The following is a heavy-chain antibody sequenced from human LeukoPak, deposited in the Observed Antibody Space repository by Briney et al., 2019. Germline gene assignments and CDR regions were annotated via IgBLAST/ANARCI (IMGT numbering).Heavy chain of an antibody. CDR2: INPTGDYT. V-gene: IGHV1-46*01. CDR3: ARDHSIDDKSWWLDP. Sequence: GASVQVSCKTSGDTFTRNWMHWIRQSPGQGLEWMGVINPTGDYTMYAQKFQGRVTVTRDMSSSTDYMELGSLRSEDTAVYYCARDHSIDDKSWWLDPWGQGTLVTVSS. D-gene: IGHD1-1*01. J-gene: IGHJ5*02. CDR1: GDTFTRNW.